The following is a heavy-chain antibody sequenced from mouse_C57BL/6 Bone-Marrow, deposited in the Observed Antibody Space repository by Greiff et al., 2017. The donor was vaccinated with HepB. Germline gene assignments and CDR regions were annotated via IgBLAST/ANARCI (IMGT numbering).Heavy chain of an antibody. CDR2: IYPGNSDT. D-gene: IGHD1-1*01. J-gene: IGHJ2*01. CDR3: TRWDYYGSRDD. V-gene: IGHV1-5*01. Sequence: VQLQQSGTVLARPGASVKMSCKTSGYTFTSYWMHWVKQRPGQGLEWIGAIYPGNSDTSYNQKFKGKAKLTAVTSASTAYMELSSLTNEDSAVYYGTRWDYYGSRDDWGQGTTLTGSS. CDR1: GYTFTSYW.